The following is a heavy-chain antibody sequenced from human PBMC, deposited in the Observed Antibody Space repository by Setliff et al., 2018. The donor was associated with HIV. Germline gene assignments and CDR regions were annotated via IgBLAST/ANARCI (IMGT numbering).Heavy chain of an antibody. Sequence: SETLSLTCTVSGGSISTRTYYWGWVRQPPGKGLEWIGSIYYSGSIYYNPSLKSRVTISVATSENQISLNLNSATAADTAVYYCARKQWLGTAFDYWGQGTPVTVSS. CDR3: ARKQWLGTAFDY. CDR2: IYYSGSI. V-gene: IGHV4-39*01. D-gene: IGHD6-19*01. J-gene: IGHJ4*02. CDR1: GGSISTRTYY.